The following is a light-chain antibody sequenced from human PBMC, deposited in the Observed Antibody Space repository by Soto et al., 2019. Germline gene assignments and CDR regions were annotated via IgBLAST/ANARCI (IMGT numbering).Light chain of an antibody. CDR2: GAS. V-gene: IGKV3-15*01. CDR3: QQYEKWPPSIT. CDR1: QPVNNN. Sequence: EIVMTQSPVTLSVSPGERATLSCRSSQPVNNNLAWYQHKPGQAPRLLIYGASTRATGISARFSGGGSGTEFTLTISSLQSEDFALYFCQQYEKWPPSITFGQGTRLEIK. J-gene: IGKJ5*01.